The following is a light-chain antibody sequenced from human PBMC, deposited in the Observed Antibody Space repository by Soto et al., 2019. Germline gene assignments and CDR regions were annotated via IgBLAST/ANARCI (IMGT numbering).Light chain of an antibody. Sequence: QAVVTQEPSLTVSPGGTVTLTCASSTGAVTSGNYPNWFQQKPGQTPRTLIYTTNSRHSWTPARFSGSLLGGKAALTLSGVQPEDEAEYYCLLYYGGAQLVFRGGTKVTVL. CDR3: LLYYGGAQLV. V-gene: IGLV7-43*01. J-gene: IGLJ3*02. CDR2: TTN. CDR1: TGAVTSGNY.